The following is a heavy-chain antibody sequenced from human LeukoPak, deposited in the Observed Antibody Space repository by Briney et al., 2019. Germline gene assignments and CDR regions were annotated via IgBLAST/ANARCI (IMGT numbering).Heavy chain of an antibody. V-gene: IGHV4-59*01. D-gene: IGHD3-22*01. J-gene: IGHJ5*02. CDR2: VYYSGTT. Sequence: SETLSLTCTVSGASITDYFWTRIRQPPGKGLEWLGYVYYSGTTIFNPSLKSRVTISVDTSKNQFSLNLSSVTAADTAVYYCARSDYYDSSGYFAGGDWFDPWGQETLVTVSS. CDR3: ARSDYYDSSGYFAGGDWFDP. CDR1: GASITDYF.